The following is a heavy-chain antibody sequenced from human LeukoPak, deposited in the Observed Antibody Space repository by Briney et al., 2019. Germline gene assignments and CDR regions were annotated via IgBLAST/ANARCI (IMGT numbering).Heavy chain of an antibody. Sequence: GESLKISCKGSGYSFTSYWISWVRQMPGKGLEWMGRIDPSDSYTNYSPSFQGHVTISADESISTAYLQWSSLKASDTAMYYCARASSSGYYHYYFDYWGQGTLVTVSS. D-gene: IGHD3-22*01. J-gene: IGHJ4*02. CDR2: IDPSDSYT. CDR1: GYSFTSYW. V-gene: IGHV5-10-1*01. CDR3: ARASSSGYYHYYFDY.